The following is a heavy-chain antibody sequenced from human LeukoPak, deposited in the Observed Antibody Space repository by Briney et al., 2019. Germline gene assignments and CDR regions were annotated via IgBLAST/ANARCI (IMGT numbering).Heavy chain of an antibody. Sequence: GGSLRLSCAVSGFTVTSNYISWVRQAPGKGLEWVSVIYSAGTTYYADSVKGRFTISRDISKNTLYLQMNSLRAEDTAVYYCASQSTPVLPFDIWGQGTMVTVSS. CDR2: IYSAGTT. CDR3: ASQSTPVLPFDI. V-gene: IGHV3-66*04. CDR1: GFTVTSNY. J-gene: IGHJ3*02.